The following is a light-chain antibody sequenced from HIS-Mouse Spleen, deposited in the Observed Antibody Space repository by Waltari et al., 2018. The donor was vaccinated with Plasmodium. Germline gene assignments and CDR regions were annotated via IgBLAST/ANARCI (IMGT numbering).Light chain of an antibody. J-gene: IGLJ3*02. CDR2: DVS. CDR1: SSDVGGYNY. V-gene: IGLV2-11*01. Sequence: QSALTQPRSVSGSPGQSVTISCTGTSSDVGGYNYVSWYQQHPGKAPKLMIDDVSNRPSGVPDRVSCSKSRNTASLNISGLQAEDEADYYCGSYAGSYTWVFGGGTKVTVL. CDR3: GSYAGSYTWV.